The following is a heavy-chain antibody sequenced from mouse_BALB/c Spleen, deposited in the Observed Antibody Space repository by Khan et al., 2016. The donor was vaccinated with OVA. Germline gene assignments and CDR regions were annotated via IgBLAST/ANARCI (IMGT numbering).Heavy chain of an antibody. V-gene: IGHV1-77*01. D-gene: IGHD1-1*01. Sequence: VQLQESGPELVKPGASVKMSCKASVYTFTDFLINWVKQRTGQGLEWIGQIFPGSDTSYYNENFKGKATLTADKSSNTASMQLSSLTSEDSAVYFCARSGYGSLVYWGQGTTLTVSS. CDR3: ARSGYGSLVY. CDR1: VYTFTDFL. J-gene: IGHJ2*01. CDR2: IFPGSDTS.